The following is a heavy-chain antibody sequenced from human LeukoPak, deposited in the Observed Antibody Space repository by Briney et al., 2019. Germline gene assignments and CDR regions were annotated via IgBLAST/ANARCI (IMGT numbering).Heavy chain of an antibody. D-gene: IGHD6-13*01. CDR2: ISAYNGNT. V-gene: IGHV1-18*01. CDR3: ARSDPIAAAGRYGMDV. CDR1: GYTFTSYG. Sequence: AASVKVSCKASGYTFTSYGISWVRQAPGQGLEWMGLISAYNGNTNYAQKLQGRVTMTTDTSTSTAYMELRSLRSDDTAVYYCARSDPIAAAGRYGMDVWGQGTTVTVSS. J-gene: IGHJ6*02.